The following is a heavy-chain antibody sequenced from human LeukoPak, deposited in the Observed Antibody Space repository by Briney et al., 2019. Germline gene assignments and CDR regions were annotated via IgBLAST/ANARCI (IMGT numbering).Heavy chain of an antibody. CDR2: ISSSSSYI. CDR3: ARAAGPGYCSSTSCYSHGAFDI. Sequence: GGSLRLSCAASGFTFSSYSMNWVRQAPGKGLELVSSISSSSSYIYYADSVKGRFTISRDNAKNSLYLQMNSLRAEDTAVYYCARAAGPGYCSSTSCYSHGAFDIWGQGTMVTVSS. V-gene: IGHV3-21*01. J-gene: IGHJ3*02. CDR1: GFTFSSYS. D-gene: IGHD2-2*01.